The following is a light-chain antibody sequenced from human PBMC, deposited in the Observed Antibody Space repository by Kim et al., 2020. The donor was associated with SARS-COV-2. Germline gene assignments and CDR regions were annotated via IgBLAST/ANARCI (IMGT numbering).Light chain of an antibody. V-gene: IGLV3-21*04. J-gene: IGLJ2*01. CDR3: QVWDSGSVHPVV. CDR1: NIGSRS. Sequence: SYELTQPPSVSVAPGQTASITCGGTNIGSRSVYWYQQKPGQAPMMVISYDTARPSGIPERFSGSNSGNTATLTISRVEAGDEADYYCQVWDSGSVHPVVFGGGTQLTVL. CDR2: YDT.